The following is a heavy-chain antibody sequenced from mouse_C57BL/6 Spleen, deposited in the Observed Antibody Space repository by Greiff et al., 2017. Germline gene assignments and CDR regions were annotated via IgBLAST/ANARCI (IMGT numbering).Heavy chain of an antibody. CDR1: GYTFTSYW. J-gene: IGHJ3*01. CDR3: TGIYDGYPLNWLAY. CDR2: IYPGNSDT. Sequence: DVQLLESGTVLARPGASVKMSCKTSGYTFTSYWMYWVKQRPGQGLEWVGAIYPGNSDTSYNQKFKGKVKLSAVTSASTAYMELSSLTNEDSAVYYCTGIYDGYPLNWLAYWGQGTLVTVSA. V-gene: IGHV1-5*01. D-gene: IGHD2-3*01.